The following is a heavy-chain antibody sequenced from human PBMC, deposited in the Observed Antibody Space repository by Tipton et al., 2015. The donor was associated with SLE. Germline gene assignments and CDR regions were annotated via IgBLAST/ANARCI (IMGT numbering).Heavy chain of an antibody. V-gene: IGHV4-38-2*01. D-gene: IGHD2-21*02. J-gene: IGHJ6*02. CDR2: IYHSGST. CDR3: ARGGTQMTFYYGMDV. CDR1: RYSISTGYY. Sequence: TLSLTCAVSRYSISTGYYWGWIRQPPGKGLEWIASIYHSGSTYYNPSLNNRVTISVDTSKNQFSLKLSSVTAADTAVYYCARGGTQMTFYYGMDVWGQGNAVTVSS.